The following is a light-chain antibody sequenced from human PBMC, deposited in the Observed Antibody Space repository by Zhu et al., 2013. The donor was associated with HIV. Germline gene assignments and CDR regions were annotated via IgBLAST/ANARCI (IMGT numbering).Light chain of an antibody. J-gene: IGLJ1*01. V-gene: IGLV2-8*01. CDR1: SNDVGGSNF. Sequence: QSALTQPPSASGSPGQSVTISCTGTSNDVGGSNFVSWYQHIPGKAPKLMIYEVTKRPSGVPDRFSGSKSGTSASLAISGLQSEDEADYFCAAWDGSLNAYVFGTGTKVTVL. CDR2: EVT. CDR3: AAWDGSLNAYV.